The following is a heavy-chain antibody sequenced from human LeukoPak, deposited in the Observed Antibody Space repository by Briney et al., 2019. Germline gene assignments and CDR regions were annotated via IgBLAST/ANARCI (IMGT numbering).Heavy chain of an antibody. V-gene: IGHV4-59*01. Sequence: SETLSLTGNISAGSIRNYYWTWFRQPPGKGLEWIGYVYYSGSTNYNPSLKSRVTISMDTSKNQFSLKLSSVTAADTAVYYCARETLEGKFDPWGQGILVTVSS. J-gene: IGHJ5*02. D-gene: IGHD1-1*01. CDR1: AGSIRNYY. CDR2: VYYSGST. CDR3: ARETLEGKFDP.